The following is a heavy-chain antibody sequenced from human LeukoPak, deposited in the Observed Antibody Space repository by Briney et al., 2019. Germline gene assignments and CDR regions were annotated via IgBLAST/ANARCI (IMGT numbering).Heavy chain of an antibody. D-gene: IGHD3-10*01. V-gene: IGHV3-30*02. J-gene: IGHJ6*02. Sequence: PGGSLRLSCAASGVTFSSYGMHWVRQAPGKGLEWVAFIRYDVSNKYYADSVKGRFTISRDNSKNTLYLQMNSLRAEDTAVYYCAKDSNYGSGSYYNVRYYYYGMDVWGQGTTVTVSS. CDR1: GVTFSSYG. CDR2: IRYDVSNK. CDR3: AKDSNYGSGSYYNVRYYYYGMDV.